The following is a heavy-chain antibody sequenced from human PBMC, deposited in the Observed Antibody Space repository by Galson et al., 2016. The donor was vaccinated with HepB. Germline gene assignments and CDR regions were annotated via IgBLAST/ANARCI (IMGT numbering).Heavy chain of an antibody. Sequence: SVKVSCKASGYTFTSYTMHWVRQAPGQRLEWMGWINAGKGNTKSLQKFQGRVTFTRDTSASTAHMELNSLKSEDTAVYYCARVESYYPESSAYFGPSTYYFDYGGQGTLVTVSA. J-gene: IGHJ4*02. CDR2: INAGKGNT. V-gene: IGHV1-3*01. CDR3: ARVESYYPESSAYFGPSTYYFDY. D-gene: IGHD3-22*01. CDR1: GYTFTSYT.